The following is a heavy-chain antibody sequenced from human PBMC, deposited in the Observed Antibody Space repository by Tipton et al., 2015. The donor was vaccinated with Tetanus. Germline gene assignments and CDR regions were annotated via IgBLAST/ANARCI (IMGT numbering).Heavy chain of an antibody. Sequence: TLSLTCSVSRGPISSYYWSWIRQPAGKGLEWIGHISNGNPDYSPSLKSRVTLSVDTSKNEFSLRLRSVTAADTGVYYCARDVGAAGTEHNWLGPWGQGTLVTVSS. D-gene: IGHD6-13*01. J-gene: IGHJ5*02. CDR2: ISNGNP. V-gene: IGHV4-4*07. CDR3: ARDVGAAGTEHNWLGP. CDR1: RGPISSYY.